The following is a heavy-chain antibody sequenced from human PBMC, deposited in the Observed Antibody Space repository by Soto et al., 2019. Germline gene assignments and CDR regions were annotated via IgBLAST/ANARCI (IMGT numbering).Heavy chain of an antibody. CDR2: ISYDGSNK. V-gene: IGHV3-30*18. CDR3: AKDSSGWYGSWWNYFDY. J-gene: IGHJ4*02. D-gene: IGHD6-19*01. CDR1: GFTFSSYG. Sequence: GGSLRLSCAASGFTFSSYGMHWVRQAPGKGLEWVAVISYDGSNKYYADSVKGRFTISRDNSKNTLYLQMNSLRAEDTAVYYCAKDSSGWYGSWWNYFDYWGQGTLVTVSS.